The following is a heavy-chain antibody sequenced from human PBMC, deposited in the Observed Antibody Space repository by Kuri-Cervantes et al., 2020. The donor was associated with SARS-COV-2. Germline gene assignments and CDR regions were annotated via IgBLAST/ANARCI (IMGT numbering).Heavy chain of an antibody. J-gene: IGHJ6*02. V-gene: IGHV1-2*04. CDR1: GYSFSSYS. CDR2: INPNSGGT. CDR3: AAAPVTKSPYYYYYYGMDV. D-gene: IGHD4-17*01. Sequence: ASVTVSCKASGYSFSSYSFNWVRQAPGQGLEWMGWINPNSGGTNYAQKFQGWVTITRDTSISTAYMELSRLRSDDTAVYYCAAAPVTKSPYYYYYYGMDVWGQGTTVTVSS.